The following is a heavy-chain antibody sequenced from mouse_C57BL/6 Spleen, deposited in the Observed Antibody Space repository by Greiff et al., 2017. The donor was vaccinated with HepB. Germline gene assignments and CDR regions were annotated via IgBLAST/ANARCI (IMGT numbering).Heavy chain of an antibody. D-gene: IGHD1-1*01. J-gene: IGHJ1*03. Sequence: EVQGVESGPELVKPGASVKIPCKASGYTFTDYNMDWVKQSHGKSLEWIGDINPNNGGTIYNQKFKGKATLTVDKSSSTAYMELRSLTSEDTAVYYCARRVITTAERYFDVWGTGTTVTVSS. CDR2: INPNNGGT. V-gene: IGHV1-18*01. CDR3: ARRVITTAERYFDV. CDR1: GYTFTDYN.